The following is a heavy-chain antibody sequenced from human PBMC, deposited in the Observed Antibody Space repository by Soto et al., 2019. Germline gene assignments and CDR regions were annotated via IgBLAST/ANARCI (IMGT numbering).Heavy chain of an antibody. J-gene: IGHJ3*02. Sequence: ASVKVSCKASGYTFTSYDINWVRQATGQGLEWMGWMNPNSGNTGYAQKFQGRVTMTRNTSISTAYMELSSRRSEDTAVYYCAREKVGPIQDDAFDIWGQGTMVTVSS. D-gene: IGHD1-26*01. V-gene: IGHV1-8*01. CDR1: GYTFTSYD. CDR2: MNPNSGNT. CDR3: AREKVGPIQDDAFDI.